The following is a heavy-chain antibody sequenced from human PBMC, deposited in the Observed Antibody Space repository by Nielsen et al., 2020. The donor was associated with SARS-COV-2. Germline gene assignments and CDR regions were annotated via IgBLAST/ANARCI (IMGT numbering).Heavy chain of an antibody. CDR2: IYHSGST. D-gene: IGHD3-10*01. CDR3: AREGGSGSYHRGSGY. Sequence: SETLSLTCAVSGGSISSSNWWSWVRQPPGKGLEWIGEIYHSGSTNYNPSLKSRVTISVDKSKNQFSLKLSSVTAADTAVYYCAREGGSGSYHRGSGYWGQGTLVTVSS. V-gene: IGHV4-4*02. CDR1: GGSISSSNW. J-gene: IGHJ4*02.